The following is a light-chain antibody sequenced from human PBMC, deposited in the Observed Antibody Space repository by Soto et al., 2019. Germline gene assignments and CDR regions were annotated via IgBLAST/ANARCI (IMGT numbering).Light chain of an antibody. CDR3: QQYNSYPLT. CDR2: KAS. CDR1: QSISSW. Sequence: DIQMTQSPSTLSASVGDRVTITCRARQSISSWLAWYQQKPGKAPNLLIYKASSLESGVPSRFSGSGSGTELTLTISSLQPDDFATYYCQQYNSYPLTFGGGTKVEIK. V-gene: IGKV1-5*03. J-gene: IGKJ4*01.